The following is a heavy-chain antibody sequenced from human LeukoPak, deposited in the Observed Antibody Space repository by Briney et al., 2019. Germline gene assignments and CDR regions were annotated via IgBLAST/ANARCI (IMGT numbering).Heavy chain of an antibody. CDR3: ARGGDGYNWLKAFDI. CDR1: GYTFTGYY. J-gene: IGHJ3*02. Sequence: ASVKVSCKASGYTFTGYYMHWVRQAPGQGLEWMGSINPNSGGTNYAQKFQGRVTMTRDTSISTAYMELSRLRSDDTAVYYCARGGDGYNWLKAFDIWGQGTMVTVSS. CDR2: INPNSGGT. V-gene: IGHV1-2*02. D-gene: IGHD5-24*01.